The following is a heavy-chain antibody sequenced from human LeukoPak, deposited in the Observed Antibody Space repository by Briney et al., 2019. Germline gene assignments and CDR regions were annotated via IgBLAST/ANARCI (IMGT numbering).Heavy chain of an antibody. CDR3: ARLSAAVHLGAFDL. V-gene: IGHV4-4*09. Sequence: TSETLSLTCAVSGVSISPYYWAWIRQPPGKGLEWIGYIHTSGSNNQYPSLRSRVTISVDKSKNHFSLRLTSVTAADTAVYYCARLSAAVHLGAFDLWGQGTMVTVSS. CDR2: IHTSGSN. CDR1: GVSISPYY. J-gene: IGHJ3*01. D-gene: IGHD3-3*01.